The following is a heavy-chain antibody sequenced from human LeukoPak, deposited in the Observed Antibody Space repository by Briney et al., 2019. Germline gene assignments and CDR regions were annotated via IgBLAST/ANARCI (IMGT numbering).Heavy chain of an antibody. Sequence: SETLSLTCIVSGDSLSNDNYYWGWIRQPPGKGLEWIGSVYYRGSTYYNPSLKSRITMSVDTSKSQFSLNLSSVTAADTAVYYCARTRRYYDFWSGYYNAPGYYYYGMDVWGQGTTVTVSS. V-gene: IGHV4-39*01. J-gene: IGHJ6*02. D-gene: IGHD3-3*01. CDR3: ARTRRYYDFWSGYYNAPGYYYYGMDV. CDR2: VYYRGST. CDR1: GDSLSNDNYY.